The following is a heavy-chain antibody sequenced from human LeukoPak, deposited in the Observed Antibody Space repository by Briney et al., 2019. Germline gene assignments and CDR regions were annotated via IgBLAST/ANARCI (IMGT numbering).Heavy chain of an antibody. Sequence: GASVKVSCKASGYTFTSFGISWVRQAPGQGLGWMGWSSAYNGNTNYAQKFQGRVTMTTDTSTSTAYMEVRSLRSDDTAVYYCTRDLGVDTTMIFFDYWGQGSLVTVSS. J-gene: IGHJ4*02. CDR3: TRDLGVDTTMIFFDY. D-gene: IGHD5-18*01. V-gene: IGHV1-18*01. CDR2: SSAYNGNT. CDR1: GYTFTSFG.